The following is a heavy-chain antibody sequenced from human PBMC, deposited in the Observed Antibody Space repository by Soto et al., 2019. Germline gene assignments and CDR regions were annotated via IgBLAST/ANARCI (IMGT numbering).Heavy chain of an antibody. CDR1: GYAYTRYY. Sequence: VKGYCKASGYAYTRYYMHCVRQETRKGLEWMGIINPSGGSTSYAQKFQGRVTMTRDTSTSTVYMELSSLRSEDTAVYYCARDVTIAVVYTPILDVWGQGTTVTVSS. CDR3: ARDVTIAVVYTPILDV. CDR2: INPSGGST. D-gene: IGHD6-19*01. J-gene: IGHJ6*02. V-gene: IGHV1-46*01.